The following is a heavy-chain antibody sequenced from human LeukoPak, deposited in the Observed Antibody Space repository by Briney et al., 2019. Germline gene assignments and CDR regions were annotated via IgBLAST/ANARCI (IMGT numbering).Heavy chain of an antibody. CDR3: ARDIGRPRDY. V-gene: IGHV3-21*01. CDR1: GFTFSSYS. CDR2: ITTTFYT. Sequence: GGSLRLSCAASGFTFSSYSFNWVRQVPGKGLEWVSSITTTFYTYYTDSVKGRFTISRDNAKNSLYLQMISLRAEDTAVYYCARDIGRPRDYWGQGTLVTVSS. J-gene: IGHJ4*02. D-gene: IGHD2-15*01.